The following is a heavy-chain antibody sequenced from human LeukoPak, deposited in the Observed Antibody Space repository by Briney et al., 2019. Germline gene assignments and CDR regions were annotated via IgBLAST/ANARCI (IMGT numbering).Heavy chain of an antibody. CDR1: GFTVSSNY. D-gene: IGHD1-26*01. Sequence: GGSLRLSCAASGFTVSSNYMSWVRQAPGKGLEWVSVIYSGSSTYYADSVKGRFTISRDNSKNTLYLQMNSLRAEDTAVYYCARDWTSGSYDYWGQGTLVTVSS. V-gene: IGHV3-66*01. CDR2: IYSGSST. CDR3: ARDWTSGSYDY. J-gene: IGHJ4*02.